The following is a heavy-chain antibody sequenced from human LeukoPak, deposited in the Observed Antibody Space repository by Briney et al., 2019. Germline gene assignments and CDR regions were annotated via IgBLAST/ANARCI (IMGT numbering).Heavy chain of an antibody. V-gene: IGHV3-66*02. CDR3: ARDSTPPYYYGAGPPDY. CDR1: GITVSNNY. Sequence: GGSLRLSCTASGITVSNNYMTWVRQAPGKGLEWVSVIYSGGTTKYADSVKGRFTISRDNSKNTLYLQMNSLRVEDTAVYYCARDSTPPYYYGAGPPDYWGQGTLVSVSS. J-gene: IGHJ4*02. D-gene: IGHD3-10*01. CDR2: IYSGGTT.